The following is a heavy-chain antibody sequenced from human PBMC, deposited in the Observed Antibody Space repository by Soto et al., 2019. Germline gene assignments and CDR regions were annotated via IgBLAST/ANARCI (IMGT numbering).Heavy chain of an antibody. CDR2: IGKGGDT. J-gene: IGHJ6*02. V-gene: IGHV3-13*01. CDR3: VRDPAGHGMDV. Sequence: EVQLVESGGDLVQPGGSLRLSCVASGFTFSSYDMQWVRQVTGKGLEWVSSIGKGGDTYYADSVKGRFTISRENAKNSLYLQMSSLGAGDTAVYYCVRDPAGHGMDVWGQGTTVTVSS. D-gene: IGHD3-10*01. CDR1: GFTFSSYD.